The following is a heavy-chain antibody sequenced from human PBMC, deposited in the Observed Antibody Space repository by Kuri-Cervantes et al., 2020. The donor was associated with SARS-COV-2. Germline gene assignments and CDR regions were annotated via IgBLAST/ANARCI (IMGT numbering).Heavy chain of an antibody. V-gene: IGHV1-3*01. Sequence: ASVKVSCKTTRYTFRTYNINWVRQAPGQGLEWVGWINPGRGDTKYSQSFQDRLSISSDTSASTVFMELSDLTSQDTAVFYCARDLSLLGLNWLDSWGQGTLVTVSS. J-gene: IGHJ5*01. CDR2: INPGRGDT. CDR1: RYTFRTYN. D-gene: IGHD3-10*01. CDR3: ARDLSLLGLNWLDS.